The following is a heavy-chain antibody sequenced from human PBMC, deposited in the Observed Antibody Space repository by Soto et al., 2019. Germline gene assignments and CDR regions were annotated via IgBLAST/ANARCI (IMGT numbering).Heavy chain of an antibody. CDR3: ARASGDGIVGY. CDR2: IKQDGSEK. J-gene: IGHJ4*02. D-gene: IGHD3-22*01. V-gene: IGHV3-7*01. Sequence: GGSLRLSCVASGFTFSNYWMSWVRQAPGKGLEWVANIKQDGSEKYYVDSVKGRFTISRDNAKNSLYLQMNILRAEDTAVYYCARASGDGIVGYWGQGALVTVSS. CDR1: GFTFSNYW.